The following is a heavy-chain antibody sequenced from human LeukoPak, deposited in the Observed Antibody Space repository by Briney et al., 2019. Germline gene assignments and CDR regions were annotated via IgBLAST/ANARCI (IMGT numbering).Heavy chain of an antibody. V-gene: IGHV3-13*01. D-gene: IGHD5-12*01. CDR2: IGTAGDT. CDR1: GFTFSYSD. Sequence: PGGSLRLSCAASGFTFSYSDMHWVRQSTGKGLEWVSGIGTAGDTYYSGSVKGRFTISRENARNSLYLQMNSLSAGDTAVYYCAREKQDIVTTSWNFDLWGRGTLVTVSS. CDR3: AREKQDIVTTSWNFDL. J-gene: IGHJ2*01.